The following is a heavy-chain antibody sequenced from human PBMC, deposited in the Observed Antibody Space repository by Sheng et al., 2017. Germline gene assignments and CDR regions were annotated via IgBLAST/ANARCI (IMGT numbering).Heavy chain of an antibody. V-gene: IGHV4-38-2*02. CDR2: VRHSGHS. CDR1: ADSIISEHY. Sequence: QVVLQESGPGLVKPSETLSLTCVVSADSIISEHYWAWVRQPPGKGLEWIASVRHSGHSNYNPSLRSRVTISVDTSKNQFSLKMTSFNAADTALYFCARDIKSSLGXPAWYFDLW. J-gene: IGHJ2*01. CDR3: ARDIKSSLGXPAWYFDL. D-gene: IGHD3-16*01.